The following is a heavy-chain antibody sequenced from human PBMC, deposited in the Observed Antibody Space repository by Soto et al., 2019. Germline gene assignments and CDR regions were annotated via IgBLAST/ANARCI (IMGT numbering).Heavy chain of an antibody. D-gene: IGHD2-2*02. V-gene: IGHV3-30*18. CDR3: AKSPNFYCSSPNCYKYYFDH. CDR2: ISYDGSEK. J-gene: IGHJ4*02. Sequence: GGSLRLSCAASGFTFNTYGMHWVRQAPGKGLEWVAVISYDGSEKYYVDSVKGRFTISKDNSKNTLYLQMNSLRPEDTAVYYCAKSPNFYCSSPNCYKYYFDHWGQGTRVTVS. CDR1: GFTFNTYG.